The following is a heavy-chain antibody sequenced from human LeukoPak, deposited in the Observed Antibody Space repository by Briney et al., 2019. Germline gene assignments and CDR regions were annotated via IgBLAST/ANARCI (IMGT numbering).Heavy chain of an antibody. CDR3: ARGAAGTGY. CDR2: INHSGST. D-gene: IGHD6-13*01. V-gene: IGHV4-34*01. J-gene: IGHJ4*02. CDR1: GGSFSGYC. Sequence: SETLSLTCAVSGGSFSGYCWSWIRQPPGKGLEWIGEINHSGSTNYNPSLKSRGTISVDTSKNQFSLKLSSVTAADTAVYYCARGAAGTGYWGQGTLVTVSS.